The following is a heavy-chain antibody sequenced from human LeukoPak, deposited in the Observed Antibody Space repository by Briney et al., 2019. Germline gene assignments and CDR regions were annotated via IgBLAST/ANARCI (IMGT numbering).Heavy chain of an antibody. CDR1: GFTFSNYW. D-gene: IGHD1-1*01. J-gene: IGHJ4*02. CDR3: ARTTDY. Sequence: SGGSLRLSCAASGFTFSNYWMSWVRQAPGKRLEWVANIKQDGSETYYVDSVKGRFIISRDNAKSSLYLQMSSLSAEDTAVYYCARTTDYWGQGTLVTVSS. V-gene: IGHV3-7*03. CDR2: IKQDGSET.